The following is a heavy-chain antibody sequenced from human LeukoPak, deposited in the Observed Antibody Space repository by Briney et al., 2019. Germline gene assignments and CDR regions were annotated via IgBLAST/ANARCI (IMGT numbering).Heavy chain of an antibody. V-gene: IGHV4-34*01. CDR1: GGSFSGYY. CDR2: INHSGST. D-gene: IGHD4-11*01. J-gene: IGHJ4*02. Sequence: SETLSLTCAVYGGSFSGYYWSWIRQPPGKGLEWIGEINHSGSTNYNPSLKSRVTISVDTSKNQFSLKLSSVTAADTAVYYCAFAATPHYSLYYWGQGTLVTVSS. CDR3: AFAATPHYSLYY.